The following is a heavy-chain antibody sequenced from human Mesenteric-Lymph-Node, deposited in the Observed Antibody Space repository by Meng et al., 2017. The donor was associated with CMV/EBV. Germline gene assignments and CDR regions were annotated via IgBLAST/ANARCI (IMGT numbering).Heavy chain of an antibody. Sequence: GSLRLSCTVSGGSISNNNYYWGWIRQAPGKGLEWIASMYYGGNTYYNPSLQSRVTISVDTSRDQFSLKLSSVTAADTAVYYCARTTVTPTDCWFDPWGQGTLVTVSS. CDR1: GGSISNNNYY. CDR2: MYYGGNT. J-gene: IGHJ5*02. D-gene: IGHD4-11*01. CDR3: ARTTVTPTDCWFDP. V-gene: IGHV4-39*07.